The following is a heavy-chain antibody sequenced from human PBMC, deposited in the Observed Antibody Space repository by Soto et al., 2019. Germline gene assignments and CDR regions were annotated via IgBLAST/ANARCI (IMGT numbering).Heavy chain of an antibody. CDR1: GFTFSSYA. CDR3: AKWNLYGSGSYYNDGMDV. CDR2: ISGSGGST. V-gene: IGHV3-23*01. D-gene: IGHD3-10*01. J-gene: IGHJ6*02. Sequence: SLRLSCAASGFTFSSYAMSWVRQAPGKGLEWVSAISGSGGSTYYADSVKGRFTISRDNSKNTLYLQMNSLRAEDTAVYYCAKWNLYGSGSYYNDGMDVWGQGTTVTVSS.